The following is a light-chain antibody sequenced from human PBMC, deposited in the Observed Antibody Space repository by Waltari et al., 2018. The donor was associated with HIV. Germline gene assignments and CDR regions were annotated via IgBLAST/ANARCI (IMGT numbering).Light chain of an antibody. CDR2: TNI. CDR3: QSYDNSLTAYV. CDR1: ASNIGAGYA. Sequence: QSVLTQPPSVSGAPGQRVTISCTGGASNIGAGYAVHLYQHLPRTAPKLLIFTNIDRPSGVPDRFSGSKSGTSASLTITGLQAEDEADYYCQSYDNSLTAYVFGTGTKVSVL. V-gene: IGLV1-40*01. J-gene: IGLJ1*01.